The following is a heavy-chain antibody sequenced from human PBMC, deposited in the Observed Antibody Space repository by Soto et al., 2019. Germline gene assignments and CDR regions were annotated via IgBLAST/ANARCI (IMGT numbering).Heavy chain of an antibody. V-gene: IGHV4-30-4*01. CDR1: GGSITTADYY. CDR2: IYYSGSN. J-gene: IGHJ4*02. CDR3: ALLRASPGTYYFDF. D-gene: IGHD3-10*01. Sequence: PSETRSLTCTVSGGSITTADYYWSWIRQPPGKGLEWIGYIYYSGSNFYNPSLKSRLSMSVDTSKNEFSLKLTSVTAADTAIYYCALLRASPGTYYFDFWGQGALVTVSS.